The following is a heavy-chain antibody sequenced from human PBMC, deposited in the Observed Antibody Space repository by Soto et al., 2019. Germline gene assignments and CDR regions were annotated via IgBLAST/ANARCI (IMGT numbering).Heavy chain of an antibody. J-gene: IGHJ6*02. CDR2: TYFRSTWYN. CDR3: ARDWGYGSVLHYYGMDV. CDR1: GDTVSTNSAA. Sequence: PSQTLSLTCAISGDTVSTNSAAWNWLRHSPSRGLEWLGRTYFRSTWYNDYAVSVKGRISIDPDTSKNQFSLQLNSVTPEDTAVYYCARDWGYGSVLHYYGMDVWGQCTTVTVSS. D-gene: IGHD2-15*01. V-gene: IGHV6-1*01.